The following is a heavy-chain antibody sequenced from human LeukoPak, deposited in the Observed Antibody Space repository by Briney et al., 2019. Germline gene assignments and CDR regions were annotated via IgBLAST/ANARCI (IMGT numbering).Heavy chain of an antibody. D-gene: IGHD3-16*01. V-gene: IGHV3-23*01. CDR1: GFTFSNFA. CDR2: IIRSGGRT. Sequence: GGSLRRSGAASGFTFSNFALTWVRQAPGKGLEWVASIIRSGGRTDYADSVKGRFTISRDNSSNTLYLQMSGLRAEDTALYYCATAWHYLISFGGVLLNPAAWGEGATVIVSS. J-gene: IGHJ6*04. CDR3: ATAWHYLISFGGVLLNPAA.